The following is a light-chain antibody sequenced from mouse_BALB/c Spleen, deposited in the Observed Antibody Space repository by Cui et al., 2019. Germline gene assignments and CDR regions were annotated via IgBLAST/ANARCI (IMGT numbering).Light chain of an antibody. CDR2: DTS. CDR1: SSVSY. Sequence: QIVLTPSPAIMSASPGEKVTMTCSASSSVSYMYWYQQKPGSSPRLLIYDTSNLASGVPVRFSGSGSGTSYSLIISRMEAEDAATYYCQQWSSYPRTFGGGTKLEIK. V-gene: IGKV4-55*01. J-gene: IGKJ2*01. CDR3: QQWSSYPRT.